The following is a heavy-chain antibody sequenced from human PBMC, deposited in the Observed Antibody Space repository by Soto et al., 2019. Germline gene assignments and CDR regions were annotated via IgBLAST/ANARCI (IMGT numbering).Heavy chain of an antibody. Sequence: EVQLEESGGGLVQYGESLRLSCAASGFIFSSCKMSWVRQAPGKGLEWVADITGSSDTIHYADSVKGRFTISRDNAKNSLYLQMNSLRAEDSALYYCARADGLGYCNGNSCCTLWGQGTLVTVSA. V-gene: IGHV3-48*01. J-gene: IGHJ4*02. CDR3: ARADGLGYCNGNSCCTL. CDR2: ITGSSDTI. CDR1: GFIFSSCK. D-gene: IGHD2-15*01.